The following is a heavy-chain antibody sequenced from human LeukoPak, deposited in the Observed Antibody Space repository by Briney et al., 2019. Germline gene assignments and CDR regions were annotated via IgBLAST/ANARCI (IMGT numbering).Heavy chain of an antibody. V-gene: IGHV4-39*01. CDR3: ARFRLGWFDP. J-gene: IGHJ5*02. CDR2: IYYSGST. Sequence: SETLSLTCTVSGGSISSSSYYWGWIRQPPGKGLEWIGSIYYSGSTYYNPSLKSRVAISVDTSKNQFSLRLNSVTAADTAVYYCARFRLGWFDPWGQGTLVTVSS. CDR1: GGSISSSSYY. D-gene: IGHD3-16*01.